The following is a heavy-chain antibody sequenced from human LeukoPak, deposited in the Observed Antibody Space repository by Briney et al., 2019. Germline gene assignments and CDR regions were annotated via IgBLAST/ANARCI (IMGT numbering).Heavy chain of an antibody. CDR2: MRYDGSSE. D-gene: IGHD7-27*01. V-gene: IGHV3-30*02. Sequence: GGSVRLSCAASGLTFSTYGMHWVRQAPGKGLEWVSFMRYDGSSEYYATSVKGRFTISRDNSKSTLYLEMNSLRAEDTAVYYCAKDESNRGPWGDPWGQGTLVTVSS. J-gene: IGHJ5*02. CDR1: GLTFSTYG. CDR3: AKDESNRGPWGDP.